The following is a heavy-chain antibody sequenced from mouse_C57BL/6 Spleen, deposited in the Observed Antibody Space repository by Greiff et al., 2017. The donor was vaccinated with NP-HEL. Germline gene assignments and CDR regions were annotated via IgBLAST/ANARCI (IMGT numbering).Heavy chain of an antibody. CDR3: ARGTYYYGSSPVDFDY. Sequence: EVKLVESGPELVKPGASVKISCKASGYSFTDYNMNWVKQSNGKSLEWIGVINPNYGTTSYNQKFKGKATLTVDQSSSTAYMQLNSLTSEDSAVYYCARGTYYYGSSPVDFDYWGQGTTLTVSS. CDR2: INPNYGTT. CDR1: GYSFTDYN. D-gene: IGHD1-1*01. V-gene: IGHV1-39*01. J-gene: IGHJ2*01.